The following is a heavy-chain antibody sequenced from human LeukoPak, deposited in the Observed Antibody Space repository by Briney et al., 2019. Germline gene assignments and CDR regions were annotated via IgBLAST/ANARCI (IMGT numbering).Heavy chain of an antibody. V-gene: IGHV5-51*01. CDR2: IYPGDSHT. CDR3: ARGPYAYTSSATLGSYNWFDP. J-gene: IGHJ5*02. Sequence: GESLKISCKGSGYSFPNYWIGWVRQMPGKGLEWMGIIYPGDSHTRYSPSFQDQVTISVDKSISTAYLQWSSLTASDTAMYYCARGPYAYTSSATLGSYNWFDPWGQGSLVTASS. D-gene: IGHD2-2*02. CDR1: GYSFPNYW.